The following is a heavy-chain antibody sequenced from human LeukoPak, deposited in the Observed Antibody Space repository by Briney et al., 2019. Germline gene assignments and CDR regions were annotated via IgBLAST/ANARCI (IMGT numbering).Heavy chain of an antibody. J-gene: IGHJ4*02. D-gene: IGHD1-1*01. CDR2: ISAGGGDT. CDR3: VKPTVTGTGRGYYDS. Sequence: PGGSLRLSCAASGFIFSNYAMSWVRQAPGKGLEWVSTISAGGGDTDYADSVKGRFTISRDNSKNTLYLQMSSLRAEDTAVYYCVKPTVTGTGRGYYDSWGQGTLVTVSS. CDR1: GFIFSNYA. V-gene: IGHV3-23*01.